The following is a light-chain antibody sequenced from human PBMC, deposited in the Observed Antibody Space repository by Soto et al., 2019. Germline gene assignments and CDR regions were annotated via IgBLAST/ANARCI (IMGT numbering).Light chain of an antibody. J-gene: IGLJ3*02. CDR1: RSNIGGNA. CDR2: EVS. Sequence: QSVLTQPPSMSGTPGQRVTISCSGSRSNIGGNAVTWYQQVPGTAPKLMIYEVSQRPSGVPDRFSGSKSGNTASLTVSGLQAEDEADYYCGSYVGSKSFVFGGGTKLTVL. CDR3: GSYVGSKSFV. V-gene: IGLV1-44*01.